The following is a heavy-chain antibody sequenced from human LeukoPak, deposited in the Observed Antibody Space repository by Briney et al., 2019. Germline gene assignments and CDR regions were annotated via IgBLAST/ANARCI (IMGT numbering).Heavy chain of an antibody. CDR1: GGSISSYY. CDR2: IYTSGST. CDR3: ARDHPDGEQQLDPYNWFDP. J-gene: IGHJ5*02. D-gene: IGHD6-13*01. Sequence: SETLSLTCTVSGGSISSYYWSWIRQPAGKGLEWIGRIYTSGSTNYNPSLKSRVTISVDTSKNQFSLKLSSVTAADTAVYYCARDHPDGEQQLDPYNWFDPWGQGTLATVSS. V-gene: IGHV4-4*07.